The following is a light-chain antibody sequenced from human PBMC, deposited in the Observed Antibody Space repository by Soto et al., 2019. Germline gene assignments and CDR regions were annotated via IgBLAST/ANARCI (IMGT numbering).Light chain of an antibody. V-gene: IGKV3-20*01. Sequence: DIVLTPSPGTLSLSPGERATLSCRASQSVSSNYLAWYQQKPGQAPRLLIYGASTRATGVPDRFSGSGSGTDFTLTISRLEPEDFAVYHCQQYGSLSWTFGQGTKVEIK. CDR1: QSVSSNY. J-gene: IGKJ1*01. CDR3: QQYGSLSWT. CDR2: GAS.